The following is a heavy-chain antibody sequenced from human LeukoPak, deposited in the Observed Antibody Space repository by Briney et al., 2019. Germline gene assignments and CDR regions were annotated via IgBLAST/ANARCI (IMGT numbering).Heavy chain of an antibody. CDR3: ARGLTIFGVVTPQGHYFDY. Sequence: PSETLSLTCTASGYSISSGYYWGWIRQPPGKGLEWIGSIYHSGSTYYNPSLKSRVTISVDTSKNQFSLKLSSVTAADTAVYYCARGLTIFGVVTPQGHYFDYWGQGTLVTVSS. V-gene: IGHV4-38-2*02. D-gene: IGHD3-3*01. CDR1: GYSISSGYY. J-gene: IGHJ4*02. CDR2: IYHSGST.